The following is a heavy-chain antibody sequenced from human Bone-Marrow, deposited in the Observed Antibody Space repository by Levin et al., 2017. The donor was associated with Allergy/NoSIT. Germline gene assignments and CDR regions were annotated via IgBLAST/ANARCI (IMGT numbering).Heavy chain of an antibody. D-gene: IGHD4/OR15-4a*01. CDR2: ISAYNGNT. CDR1: GYTFTSYG. V-gene: IGHV1-18*01. J-gene: IGHJ5*02. CDR3: ARDRPPAYGAHHLNWFDP. Sequence: GESLKISCKASGYTFTSYGISWVRQAPGQGLEWMGWISAYNGNTNYAQKLQGRVTMTTDTSTSTAYMELRSLRSDDTAVYYCARDRPPAYGAHHLNWFDPWGQGTLVTVSS.